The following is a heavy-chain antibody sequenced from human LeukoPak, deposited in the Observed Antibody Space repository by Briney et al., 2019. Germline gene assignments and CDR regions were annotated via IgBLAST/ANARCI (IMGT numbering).Heavy chain of an antibody. J-gene: IGHJ4*02. D-gene: IGHD2/OR15-2a*01. V-gene: IGHV4-39*07. CDR1: GGSISSSSYY. CDR3: ASHGAFYLAY. CDR2: MYYSGST. Sequence: SETLSLTCTVSGGSISSSSYYWGWIRQPPGKGLEWIGSMYYSGSTYYNPSLKSRVTISVDKSNNQFSLKLNSVTAADTAVYYCASHGAFYLAYWGQGTLVTVSS.